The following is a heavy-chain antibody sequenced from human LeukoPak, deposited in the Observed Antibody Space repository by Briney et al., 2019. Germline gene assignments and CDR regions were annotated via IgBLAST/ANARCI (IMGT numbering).Heavy chain of an antibody. D-gene: IGHD3-3*01. CDR3: ARAATYYDFWSGYSAYYYYGMDV. Sequence: PSETLSLTCAVYGGSFSGYYWSWIRQPPGKGLEWIGYIYYSGSTYYNPSLKSRVTISVDTSKNQFSLKLSSVTAADTAVYYCARAATYYDFWSGYSAYYYYGMDVWGQGTTVTVSS. V-gene: IGHV4-34*09. CDR1: GGSFSGYY. J-gene: IGHJ6*02. CDR2: IYYSGST.